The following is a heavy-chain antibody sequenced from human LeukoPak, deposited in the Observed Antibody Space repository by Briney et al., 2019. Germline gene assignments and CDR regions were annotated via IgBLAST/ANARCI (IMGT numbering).Heavy chain of an antibody. CDR2: IYHSGRT. D-gene: IGHD3-10*01. V-gene: IGHV4-30-2*01. CDR1: GGSISSGGYS. Sequence: SETLSLTCAVSGGSISSGGYSWSWIRQPPGKGLEWIGYIYHSGRTYYNPSLKSRVTISVDRSKNQFSLKLSSVTAADTAVYYCARGTTMVRGVISAFDYWGQGTLVTVSS. CDR3: ARGTTMVRGVISAFDY. J-gene: IGHJ4*02.